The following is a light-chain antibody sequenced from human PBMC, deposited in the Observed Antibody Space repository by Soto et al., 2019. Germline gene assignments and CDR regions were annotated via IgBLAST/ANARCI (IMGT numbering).Light chain of an antibody. V-gene: IGKV3D-20*02. Sequence: EVVLTDPPPPLSLSRLVIASLSCRASQSVGSTYLAWYQQKPGQAPRLLIFGASSRATGIADRFSGSGSGTDFTLTISSLEPEDFAVYYCQQRNNWPLTFGGGTKVDIK. CDR2: GAS. CDR3: QQRNNWPLT. J-gene: IGKJ4*02. CDR1: QSVGSTY.